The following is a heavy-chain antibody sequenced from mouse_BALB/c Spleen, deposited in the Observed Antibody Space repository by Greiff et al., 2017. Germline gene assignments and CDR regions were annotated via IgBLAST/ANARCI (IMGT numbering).Heavy chain of an antibody. CDR2: IYPGSGST. CDR1: GYTFTSYC. CDR3: TNYGSSYAMDY. D-gene: IGHD1-1*01. V-gene: IGHV1S22*01. J-gene: IGHJ4*01. Sequence: LQQPGSELVRPGASVKLSCKASGYTFTSYCMHWVKQRPGQGLEWIGNIYPGSGSTNYDEKFKSKATLTVDTSSSTAYMQLSSLTSEDSAVYYCTNYGSSYAMDYWGQGTSVTVSA.